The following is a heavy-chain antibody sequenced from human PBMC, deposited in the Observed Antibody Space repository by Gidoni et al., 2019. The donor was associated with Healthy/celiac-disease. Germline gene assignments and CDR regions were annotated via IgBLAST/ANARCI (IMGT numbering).Heavy chain of an antibody. Sequence: EVQLLESGGGLVQPGGSLRLSCAAPGFTFSSYAMSWVRQAPGKGLEWVSAISGSGGSTYYADSVKGRFTISRDNSKNTLYLQMNSLRAEDTAVYYCAKGRSGSYFGAAEYFQHWGQGTLVTVSS. CDR2: ISGSGGST. V-gene: IGHV3-23*01. CDR3: AKGRSGSYFGAAEYFQH. CDR1: GFTFSSYA. J-gene: IGHJ1*01. D-gene: IGHD1-26*01.